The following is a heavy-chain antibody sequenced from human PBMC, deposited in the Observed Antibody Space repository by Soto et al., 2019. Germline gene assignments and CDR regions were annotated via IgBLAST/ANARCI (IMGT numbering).Heavy chain of an antibody. Sequence: SETLSLTCTVSGGSISSYYWSWIRQPAGKGLEWIGRIYTSGSTNYNPSLKSRVTMSVDTSKNQFSLKLSSVTATDTAVYYCARGKSTVARPGAFDIWGQGTMVTVSS. CDR2: IYTSGST. J-gene: IGHJ3*02. D-gene: IGHD4-17*01. CDR3: ARGKSTVARPGAFDI. V-gene: IGHV4-4*07. CDR1: GGSISSYY.